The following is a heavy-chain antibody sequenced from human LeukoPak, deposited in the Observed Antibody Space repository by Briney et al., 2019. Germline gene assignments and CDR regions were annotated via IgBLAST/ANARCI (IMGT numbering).Heavy chain of an antibody. D-gene: IGHD3-10*01. CDR3: AGYGSGSYYTGYYYYYMDV. V-gene: IGHV4-59*01. Sequence: TSETLSLTCTVSGGSISSYYWSWIRQPPGKGLEWIGYIYYSGSTNYNPSLKSRVTISVDTSKNQFSLKLSSVTAADTAVYYCAGYGSGSYYTGYYYYYMDVWGKGTTDTVSS. CDR2: IYYSGST. CDR1: GGSISSYY. J-gene: IGHJ6*03.